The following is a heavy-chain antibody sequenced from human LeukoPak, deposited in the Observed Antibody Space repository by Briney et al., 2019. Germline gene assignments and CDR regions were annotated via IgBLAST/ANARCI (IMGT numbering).Heavy chain of an antibody. D-gene: IGHD5-18*01. Sequence: PSETLSLTCAVYGGSFSGYYWSWIRQPPGKGLEWMGEINHSGSTNYNPSLQSRVTISVDTSKNQFSLKLSSVTAADTAVYYCARGRRIQLWSRPDYYMDVWGKGTTVTVSS. CDR3: ARGRRIQLWSRPDYYMDV. CDR2: INHSGST. V-gene: IGHV4-34*01. CDR1: GGSFSGYY. J-gene: IGHJ6*03.